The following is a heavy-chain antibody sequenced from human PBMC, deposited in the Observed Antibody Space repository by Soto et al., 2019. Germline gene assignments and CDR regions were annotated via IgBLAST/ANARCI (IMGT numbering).Heavy chain of an antibody. CDR2: IYHSGST. D-gene: IGHD3-3*01. Sequence: NPSETLSLTCAVSGYSISSGYYWGWIRQPPGKGLEWIGSIYHSGSTYYNPSLKSRVTISVDTSKNQFSLKLSSVTAADTAVYYCARDRPGAEYYVFWIPPALYYYYGMDVWGQGTTVTVSS. V-gene: IGHV4-38-2*01. J-gene: IGHJ6*01. CDR1: GYSISSGYY. CDR3: ARDRPGAEYYVFWIPPALYYYYGMDV.